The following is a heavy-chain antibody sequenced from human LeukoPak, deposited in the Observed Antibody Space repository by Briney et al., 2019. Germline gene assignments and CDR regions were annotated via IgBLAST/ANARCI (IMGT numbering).Heavy chain of an antibody. CDR1: GFTFSTYG. CDR2: IRYDGSNK. D-gene: IGHD2-15*01. CDR3: AKHGLPLVVISAPLDY. V-gene: IGHV3-30*02. Sequence: GGSLRLSCAASGFTFSTYGMHWVRQAPGKGLEWVAFIRYDGSNKYYADSVKGRFTISRDNSKNTVYLQMNSLRAEDTAVYYCAKHGLPLVVISAPLDYWGQGTLVTVAS. J-gene: IGHJ4*02.